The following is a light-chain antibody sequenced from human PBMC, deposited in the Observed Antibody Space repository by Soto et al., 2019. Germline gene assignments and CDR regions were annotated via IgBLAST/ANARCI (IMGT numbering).Light chain of an antibody. CDR2: AAS. J-gene: IGKJ1*01. Sequence: DIQMTQSPSSLSASVGDRVTITCRASQGIGKGLASYQQKPGKVPTVLIYAASTLQSVVPPRFSGSGSGTDFTLTISSLQPDDVATYYCQKYDSAPWAFGQGTQVDIK. CDR1: QGIGKG. V-gene: IGKV1-27*01. CDR3: QKYDSAPWA.